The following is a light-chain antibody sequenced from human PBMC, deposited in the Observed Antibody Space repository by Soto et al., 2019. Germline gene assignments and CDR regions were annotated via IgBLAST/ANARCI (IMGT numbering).Light chain of an antibody. CDR2: EVS. J-gene: IGLJ3*02. V-gene: IGLV2-14*01. CDR3: SSFTTNNRL. Sequence: QAVLTQPASVSGSPGQSITISCTGTSGDVGDNDYVSWYQQHPGKAPKLIIYEVSNWPSGVSNRFSGSKSGNTASLTISGLQPEDEADYYCSSFTTNNRLFGGGTKLTVL. CDR1: SGDVGDNDY.